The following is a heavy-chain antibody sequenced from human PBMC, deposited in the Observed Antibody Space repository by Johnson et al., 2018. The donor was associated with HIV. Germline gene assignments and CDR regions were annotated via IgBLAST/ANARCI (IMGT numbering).Heavy chain of an antibody. CDR1: GFTVSSNY. D-gene: IGHD3-16*01. V-gene: IGHV3-13*01. CDR2: IGTAGDT. Sequence: VQLVESGGGLIQPGGSLRLSCAASGFTVSSNYMSWVRQAPGKGLEWVSVIGTAGDTYYPGSVKGRFTISRENAKNSLYLQMNSLRAGDTAVYYCARGGGFGAFDIWGQGTMVTVSS. J-gene: IGHJ3*02. CDR3: ARGGGFGAFDI.